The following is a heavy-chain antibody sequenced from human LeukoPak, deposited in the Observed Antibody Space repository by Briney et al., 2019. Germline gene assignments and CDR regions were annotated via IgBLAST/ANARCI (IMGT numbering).Heavy chain of an antibody. V-gene: IGHV3-64*01. CDR3: ATYYYDSGGFHFHH. CDR2: ISSNGGRT. Sequence: GGSLRLSCAASGFTFRSYGMHWVRQAPGKGLEYVSAISSNGGRTYYANSVKGRFTISRDNSRNTLYLQMGSPRAEDMAVYYCATYYYDSGGFHFHHWGQGTLATVSS. CDR1: GFTFRSYG. D-gene: IGHD3-22*01. J-gene: IGHJ1*01.